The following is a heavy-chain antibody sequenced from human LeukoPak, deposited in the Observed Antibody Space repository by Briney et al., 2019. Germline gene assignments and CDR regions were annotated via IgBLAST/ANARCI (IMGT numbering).Heavy chain of an antibody. V-gene: IGHV3-48*03. CDR2: ISSSGTTM. CDR3: ARDRSTYYFDY. Sequence: GGSLRLSCAASGFTFSGYEMNWVRQSPGKGLEWVSYISSSGTTMYYADSVKGRFTISRDNAKNSLDLQMNSLRAEDTAVYYCARDRSTYYFDYWGQGAVVTVSS. J-gene: IGHJ4*02. CDR1: GFTFSGYE. D-gene: IGHD6-6*01.